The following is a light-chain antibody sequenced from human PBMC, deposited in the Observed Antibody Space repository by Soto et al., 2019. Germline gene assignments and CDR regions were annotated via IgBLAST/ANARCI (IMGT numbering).Light chain of an antibody. CDR2: EGS. CDR3: CSYAGTSAFVI. V-gene: IGLV2-23*03. CDR1: TSDIGNYNL. J-gene: IGLJ2*01. Sequence: QSVLTQPASVSGSPGQSITISCTGTTSDIGNYNLVSWYQQHPSKAPQLIIYEGSKRPSGVSNRFSGSKSGITASLTISELQAEDEADYYCCSYAGTSAFVIFGGGTKVTVL.